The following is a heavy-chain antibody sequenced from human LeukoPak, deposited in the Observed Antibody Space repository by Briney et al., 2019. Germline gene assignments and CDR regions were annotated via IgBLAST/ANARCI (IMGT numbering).Heavy chain of an antibody. CDR3: ARLLAPLNYYDSSGKYYFDY. CDR1: GYSISSGYY. J-gene: IGHJ4*02. V-gene: IGHV4-38-2*02. Sequence: SETLSLTCTVSGYSISSGYYWGWIRQPPGKGLEWIGSIYHSGSTYYNPSLKSRVTISVDTSKNQFSLKLSSVTAADTAVYYCARLLAPLNYYDSSGKYYFDYWGQGTLVTVSS. D-gene: IGHD3-22*01. CDR2: IYHSGST.